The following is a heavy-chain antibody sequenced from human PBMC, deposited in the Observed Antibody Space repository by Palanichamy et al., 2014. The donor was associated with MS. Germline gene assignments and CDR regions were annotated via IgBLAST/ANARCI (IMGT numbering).Heavy chain of an antibody. J-gene: IGHJ4*02. Sequence: QAPGKGLEWVSAISGSGGSTYYADSVKGRFTISRDNSKNTLYLQMNSLRAEDTAVYYCAKHESKVGATGLDYWGQGTLVTVSS. CDR3: AKHESKVGATGLDY. CDR2: ISGSGGST. D-gene: IGHD1-26*01. V-gene: IGHV3-23*01.